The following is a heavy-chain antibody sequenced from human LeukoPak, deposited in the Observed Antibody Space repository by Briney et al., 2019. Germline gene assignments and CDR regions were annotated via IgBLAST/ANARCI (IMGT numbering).Heavy chain of an antibody. CDR2: LWYDGSKK. V-gene: IGHV3-33*01. D-gene: IGHD2-2*01. CDR1: GFPFSTYG. Sequence: GGSLRLSCATSGFPFSTYGFHWVRQAPGKGLEWVAVLWYDGSKKYYADSVKGRLTIPRDGSQNTLYLQMNSLRAEDTAVYYCARGHNYCSSTSCFFYFDYWGRGTLVTVSS. J-gene: IGHJ4*02. CDR3: ARGHNYCSSTSCFFYFDY.